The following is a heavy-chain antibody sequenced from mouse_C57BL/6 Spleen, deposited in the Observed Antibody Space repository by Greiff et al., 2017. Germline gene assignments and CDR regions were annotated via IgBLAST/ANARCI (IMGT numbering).Heavy chain of an antibody. CDR2: IWTGGGT. V-gene: IGHV2-9-1*01. D-gene: IGHD2-4*01. J-gene: IGHJ2*01. CDR1: GFSLTSYA. Sequence: QVQLQQSGPGLVAPSQSLSITCTVSGFSLTSYAISWVRQPPGKGLEWLGVIWTGGGTNSNSARKSRLSISKDNSKSQVFLKRNSLQTDDTARYYCARFCYDYDGALDYWGQGTTLTVSS. CDR3: ARFCYDYDGALDY.